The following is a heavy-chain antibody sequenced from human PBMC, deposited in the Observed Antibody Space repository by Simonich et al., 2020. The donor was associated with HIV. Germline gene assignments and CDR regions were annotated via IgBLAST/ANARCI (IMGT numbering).Heavy chain of an antibody. Sequence: QVQLQQWGAGLLKPSETLSLTCAVYGESFIGYYWTWIRHPPEKGLEWIGEINHRGSTNYTPSLKSRVTISVDTAKNQFSLNLNSVTAADTAVYYCARGRSPTVNTFDIWGLGTMVTVSS. CDR1: GESFIGYY. CDR2: INHRGST. D-gene: IGHD4-17*01. J-gene: IGHJ3*02. CDR3: ARGRSPTVNTFDI. V-gene: IGHV4-34*01.